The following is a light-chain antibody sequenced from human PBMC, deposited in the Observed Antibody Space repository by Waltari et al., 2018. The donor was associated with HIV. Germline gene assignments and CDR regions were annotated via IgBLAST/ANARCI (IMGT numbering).Light chain of an antibody. J-gene: IGLJ1*01. CDR1: SSNIGAGYH. CDR2: GNS. V-gene: IGLV1-40*01. Sequence: QSVLTQPPSVSGAPGQRVTISCTASSSNIGAGYHVHWYQQLPGTAPKLLIYGNSNRPSGVPDRFSGSKSGTSASLAITGLQAEDEADYYCQSHDSSLSGYVFGTGTKVTVL. CDR3: QSHDSSLSGYV.